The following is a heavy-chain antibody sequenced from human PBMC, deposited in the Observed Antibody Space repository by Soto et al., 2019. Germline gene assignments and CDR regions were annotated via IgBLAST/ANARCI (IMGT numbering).Heavy chain of an antibody. Sequence: QLQLQESGPGLVKPSETLSLTCTVSGGSISTDSYYWGWVRQSPGKGLEWIGSIFYSGNTYYSPSLKSRVTISVDLSNKQLSLRLSSVTAADTALYYCARHWVFAVAGSRFDPWGLGTLVTVSS. CDR1: GGSISTDSYY. D-gene: IGHD6-13*01. CDR3: ARHWVFAVAGSRFDP. CDR2: IFYSGNT. V-gene: IGHV4-39*01. J-gene: IGHJ5*02.